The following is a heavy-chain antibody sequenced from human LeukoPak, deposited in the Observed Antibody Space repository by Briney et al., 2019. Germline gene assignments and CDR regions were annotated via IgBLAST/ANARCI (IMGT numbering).Heavy chain of an antibody. Sequence: GGSLRLSCAASGFTFSSYAMSWVRQAPGKGLEWVSFIYSDNTHYSDSVKGRFTISRDNSKNTLYLQMNSLRAEATAVYYCARRGGAYSHPYDYWGQGTLVTVSS. CDR3: ARRGGAYSHPYDY. J-gene: IGHJ4*02. D-gene: IGHD4/OR15-4a*01. CDR1: GFTFSSYA. V-gene: IGHV3-53*01. CDR2: IYSDNT.